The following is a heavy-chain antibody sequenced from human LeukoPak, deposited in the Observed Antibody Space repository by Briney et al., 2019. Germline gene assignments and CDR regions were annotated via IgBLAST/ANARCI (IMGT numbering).Heavy chain of an antibody. CDR1: GFTFSSYV. V-gene: IGHV3-30*04. CDR2: ISYDGSNE. J-gene: IGHJ4*02. D-gene: IGHD3-9*01. CDR3: AKQSLRYFDWSLFD. Sequence: GGSLRLSCAASGFTFSSYVMHWVRQAPGKGLEWVAIISYDGSNEYYADSVKGRFTISRDNSKNTLYLQMNSLRAEDTAVYYCAKQSLRYFDWSLFDWGQGTLVTVSS.